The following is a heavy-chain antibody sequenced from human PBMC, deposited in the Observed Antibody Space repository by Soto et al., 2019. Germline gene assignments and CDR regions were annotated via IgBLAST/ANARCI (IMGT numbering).Heavy chain of an antibody. CDR2: IDPSDSYT. V-gene: IGHV5-10-1*01. CDR1: GYSFTSYW. J-gene: IGHJ6*02. Sequence: PGESLKISCKGSGYSFTSYWISWVRQMPGKGLEWMGRIDPSDSYTNYSPSFQGHVTISADKSISTAYLQWSSLKASDTAMYYCARLPIAARDRYYYGMDVWGQGTTVTVSS. CDR3: ARLPIAARDRYYYGMDV. D-gene: IGHD6-6*01.